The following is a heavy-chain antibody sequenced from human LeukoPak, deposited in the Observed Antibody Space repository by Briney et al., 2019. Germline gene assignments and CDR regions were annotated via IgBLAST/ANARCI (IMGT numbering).Heavy chain of an antibody. V-gene: IGHV3-23*01. CDR3: AKFEPSGWYSDAFDI. Sequence: GGSLRLSCAASGFTFTNYAMNWVRQAPGKGLEWVSGISGSGGSTYYADSVKGRFTISRDKSKNTVYLQMNSLRAEDTAVYYCAKFEPSGWYSDAFDIWGQGTMVTVSS. CDR1: GFTFTNYA. J-gene: IGHJ3*02. D-gene: IGHD6-19*01. CDR2: ISGSGGST.